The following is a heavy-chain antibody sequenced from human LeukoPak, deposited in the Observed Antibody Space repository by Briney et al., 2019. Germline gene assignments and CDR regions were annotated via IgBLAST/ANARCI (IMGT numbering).Heavy chain of an antibody. CDR1: GGTFSSYA. CDR2: IIPIFGTA. Sequence: SVKVSCKASGGTFSSYAISWVRQAPGQGLEWMGGIIPIFGTANYAQKFQGRVTITADESTSTAYMELSSLRSEDTAVYYCARDTHPNSYDSSGLPYWGQGTLVTVSS. CDR3: ARDTHPNSYDSSGLPY. J-gene: IGHJ4*02. D-gene: IGHD3-22*01. V-gene: IGHV1-69*01.